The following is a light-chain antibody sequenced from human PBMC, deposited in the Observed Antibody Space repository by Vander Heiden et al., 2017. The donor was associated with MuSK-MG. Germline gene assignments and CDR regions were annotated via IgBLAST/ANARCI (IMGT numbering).Light chain of an antibody. J-gene: IGKJ1*01. V-gene: IGKV1-39*01. CDR3: QQSYTTPRT. Sequence: DIQMTQSPPSLSASVGDRVTITCRASQSISSYLNWYQHKPGKAPKLLIYAASSLQSGVPSRFSGSASGTDFTLTISSLQPEDFATYYCQQSYTTPRTFGQGTKVEIK. CDR1: QSISSY. CDR2: AAS.